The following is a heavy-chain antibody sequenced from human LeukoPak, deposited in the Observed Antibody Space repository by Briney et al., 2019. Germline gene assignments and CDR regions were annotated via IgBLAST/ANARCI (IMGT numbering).Heavy chain of an antibody. CDR3: AGTIYGDRPLAVGWFDP. CDR2: IYHSGST. CDR1: GGSISSSNW. Sequence: PSETLSLTCAVSGGSISSSNWWSWVRQPPGKGLEWIGEIYHSGSTNYNPSLKSRVTISVDKSKNQFSLKLSSVTAADTAVYYCAGTIYGDRPLAVGWFDPWGQGNLV. D-gene: IGHD1-1*01. V-gene: IGHV4-4*02. J-gene: IGHJ5*02.